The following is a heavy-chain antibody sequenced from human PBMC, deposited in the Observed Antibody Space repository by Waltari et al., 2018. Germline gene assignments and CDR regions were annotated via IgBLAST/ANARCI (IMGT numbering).Heavy chain of an antibody. CDR2: TYHDGTT. D-gene: IGHD2-8*02. Sequence: QIQLQASGPGLLEPSETLSLTCDVSAYAITRGFYWGWIRQPPGRGLEWIGTTYHDGTTFYNPSLKSRVTISMDTSKNQFFLKVHSVTAADTAMYYCSRQALGYCTSAACRRLESWGQGTLVTVSS. CDR1: AYAITRGFY. V-gene: IGHV4-38-2*01. J-gene: IGHJ4*02. CDR3: SRQALGYCTSAACRRLES.